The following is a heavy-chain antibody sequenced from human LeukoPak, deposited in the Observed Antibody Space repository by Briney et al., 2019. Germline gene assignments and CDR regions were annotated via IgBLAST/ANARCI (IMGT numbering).Heavy chain of an antibody. D-gene: IGHD6-19*01. J-gene: IGHJ4*02. CDR1: GFTFNSYA. CDR2: ISGSGGST. CDR3: AKERYSSGWFDY. V-gene: IGHV3-23*01. Sequence: GESLRLSCVSSGFTFNSYAINWVRQAPGKGLEWVSAISGSGGSTHYADSVKGRFTISRDNSKNTLYLQMNSLRADDTAVYYCAKERYSSGWFDYWGQGTLVTVSS.